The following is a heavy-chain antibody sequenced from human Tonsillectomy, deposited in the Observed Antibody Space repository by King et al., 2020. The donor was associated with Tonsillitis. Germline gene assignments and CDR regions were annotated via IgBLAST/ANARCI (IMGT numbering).Heavy chain of an antibody. Sequence: QLVQSGAEVKKPGASVKVSCKASGYTFTSYYMHWVRQAPGQGLEWMGIINPGGGSTSYAQKFQGRVTMTRDTSTSTVYMELSSLRSEDPAVYYCARDLVGAVAGTGAFGYWGQGTLVTVSS. D-gene: IGHD6-19*01. V-gene: IGHV1-46*01. J-gene: IGHJ4*02. CDR2: INPGGGST. CDR1: GYTFTSYY. CDR3: ARDLVGAVAGTGAFGY.